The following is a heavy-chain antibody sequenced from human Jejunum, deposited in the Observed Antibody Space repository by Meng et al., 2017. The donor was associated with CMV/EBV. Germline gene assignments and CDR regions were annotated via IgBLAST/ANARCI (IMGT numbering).Heavy chain of an antibody. CDR1: GGSISGYY. D-gene: IGHD3-16*01. CDR3: ARGWGTTSPWDY. Sequence: CNVSGGSISGYYWNWIRQPPGEGMEWIGNIDFRGTTKYNPSLKSRVTISVDTSKIQFSLNLGSVAPADTAVYYCARGWGTTSPWDYWGQGMLVTVSS. J-gene: IGHJ4*02. CDR2: IDFRGTT. V-gene: IGHV4-59*01.